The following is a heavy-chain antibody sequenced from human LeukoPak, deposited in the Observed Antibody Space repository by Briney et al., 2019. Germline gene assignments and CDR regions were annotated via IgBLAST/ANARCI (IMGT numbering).Heavy chain of an antibody. Sequence: SGTLSLTCTVSGGSINNYYWSWIRQPPGKGLEWIGYIYYSGSTNYNPSLKSRVTISVDTSKNHFSLKLSSLTAADTAVYYCARHRGSGYPYFDYWGQGTLVTVSS. CDR1: GGSINNYY. CDR3: ARHRGSGYPYFDY. D-gene: IGHD3-22*01. V-gene: IGHV4-59*01. J-gene: IGHJ4*02. CDR2: IYYSGST.